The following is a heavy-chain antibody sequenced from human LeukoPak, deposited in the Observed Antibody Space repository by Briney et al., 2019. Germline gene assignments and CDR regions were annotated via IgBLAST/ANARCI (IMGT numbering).Heavy chain of an antibody. CDR1: GGTFSSYA. CDR2: IIPIFGTA. V-gene: IGHV1-69*13. Sequence: SVKVSCTASGGTFSSYAISWVRQAPGQGLEWMGGIIPIFGTANYAQKFQGRVTITADESTSTAYMELSSLRSEDTAVYYCAREEGYYDYVWGSYRHPYYLDYWGQGTLVTVSS. D-gene: IGHD3-16*02. J-gene: IGHJ4*02. CDR3: AREEGYYDYVWGSYRHPYYLDY.